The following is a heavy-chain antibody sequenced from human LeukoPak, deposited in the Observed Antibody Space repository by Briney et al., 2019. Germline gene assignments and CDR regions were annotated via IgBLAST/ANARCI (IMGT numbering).Heavy chain of an antibody. D-gene: IGHD4-23*01. V-gene: IGHV3-11*01. J-gene: IGHJ5*02. CDR2: ISTSGSTT. CDR3: ARDGDYGGNNWLDP. Sequence: KPGGSLRLSCAASGFTLSDYYMSWVRQAPGKGLEWISYISTSGSTTYYADSVKGRFTISRDNAKNSLYLQISRLRAEDTAIYYCARDGDYGGNNWLDPWGQGTLVTVSS. CDR1: GFTLSDYY.